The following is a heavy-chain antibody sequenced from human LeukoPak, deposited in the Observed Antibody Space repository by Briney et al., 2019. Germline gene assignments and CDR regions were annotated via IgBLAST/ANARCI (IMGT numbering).Heavy chain of an antibody. V-gene: IGHV3-30*04. D-gene: IGHD3-10*01. CDR1: GFTFSSYA. Sequence: GRSLRLSCAASGFTFSSYAMHWVRQAPGKGLEWVAVISYDGSNKYYADSVKGRFTISRDNSKNTLYLQMNSLRAEDTAVYYCARGRPYGSGSYDWFDPWGQGTLVTVSS. CDR2: ISYDGSNK. CDR3: ARGRPYGSGSYDWFDP. J-gene: IGHJ5*02.